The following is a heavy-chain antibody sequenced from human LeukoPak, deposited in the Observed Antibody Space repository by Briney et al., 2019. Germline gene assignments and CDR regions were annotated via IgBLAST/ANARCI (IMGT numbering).Heavy chain of an antibody. Sequence: GGSLRLSCAASGFTFSSYGMHWVRQAPGKGLEWVAVIWYDGSNKYYADSVKGRFTISRDNSKNTLYLQMNSLRAEGTAVYYCAKGGRWERYGEFDYWGQGTLVTVSS. CDR2: IWYDGSNK. CDR3: AKGGRWERYGEFDY. J-gene: IGHJ4*02. V-gene: IGHV3-33*06. CDR1: GFTFSSYG. D-gene: IGHD1-1*01.